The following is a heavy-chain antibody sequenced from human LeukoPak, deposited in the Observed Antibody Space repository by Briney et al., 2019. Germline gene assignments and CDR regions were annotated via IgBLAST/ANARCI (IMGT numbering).Heavy chain of an antibody. Sequence: PSETLSRTCTVSGGSIRSSYYYWGWIRQPPGKGLEWIGSIYDSGSTYYNPSLKSRVTISVDTSKNQFSLKLNSVTAADTAVYYCARDQGKRGPNWFDPWGQGTLVTVSS. CDR2: IYDSGST. CDR1: GGSIRSSYYY. V-gene: IGHV4-39*02. D-gene: IGHD3-10*01. CDR3: ARDQGKRGPNWFDP. J-gene: IGHJ5*02.